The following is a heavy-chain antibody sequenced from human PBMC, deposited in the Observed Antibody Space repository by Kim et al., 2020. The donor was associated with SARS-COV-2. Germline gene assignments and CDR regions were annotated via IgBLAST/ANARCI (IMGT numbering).Heavy chain of an antibody. J-gene: IGHJ1*01. CDR3: AKKFLTSSGWYAEYFQH. D-gene: IGHD6-19*01. Sequence: VKGRFTISRDNSKNTLYLQMNSLRAEDTAVYYCAKKFLTSSGWYAEYFQHWGQGTLVTVSS. V-gene: IGHV3-23*01.